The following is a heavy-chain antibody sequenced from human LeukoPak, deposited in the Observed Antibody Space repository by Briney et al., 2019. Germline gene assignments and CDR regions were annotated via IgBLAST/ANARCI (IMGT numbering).Heavy chain of an antibody. V-gene: IGHV3-48*01. Sequence: GGSLRLSCAASGFTFSTFRMNWVRQAPGKGLEWVSYVSSSSSTIYYADSVKGRFTISRDNAKNSLYLQMNSLRAEDTAVYYCARARSGYDLDYWGQGTLVTVSS. D-gene: IGHD5-12*01. CDR3: ARARSGYDLDY. J-gene: IGHJ4*02. CDR1: GFTFSTFR. CDR2: VSSSSSTI.